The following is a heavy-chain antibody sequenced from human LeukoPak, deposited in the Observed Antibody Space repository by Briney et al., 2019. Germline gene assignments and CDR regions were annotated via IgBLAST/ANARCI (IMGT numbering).Heavy chain of an antibody. CDR1: GFPFNNHL. Sequence: GSLRLSCSASGFPFNNHLMSWGRQAPGKGLDLVAYIKQDGSEKDYVDSVKGRFTISRDNAKDSLYLQMNSLRAEDTAVYYCARVRIGYTRYDAFDIWGQGTMVTVSS. CDR2: IKQDGSEK. V-gene: IGHV3-7*04. J-gene: IGHJ3*02. CDR3: ARVRIGYTRYDAFDI. D-gene: IGHD3-22*01.